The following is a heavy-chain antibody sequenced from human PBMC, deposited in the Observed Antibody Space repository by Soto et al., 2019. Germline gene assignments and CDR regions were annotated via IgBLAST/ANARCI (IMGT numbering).Heavy chain of an antibody. J-gene: IGHJ6*02. V-gene: IGHV3-48*03. CDR2: ISSSGSTI. CDR3: ARDSATRSLYYYGMDV. D-gene: IGHD2-15*01. CDR1: GFTFSSYE. Sequence: EVQLVESGGGLVQPGGSLRLSCAASGFTFSSYEMNWVRQAPGKGLEWVSYISSSGSTIYYADSVKGRFTISRDNAKNSLYLQMNSLRAEDTAVYYCARDSATRSLYYYGMDVWGQGTTVTVSS.